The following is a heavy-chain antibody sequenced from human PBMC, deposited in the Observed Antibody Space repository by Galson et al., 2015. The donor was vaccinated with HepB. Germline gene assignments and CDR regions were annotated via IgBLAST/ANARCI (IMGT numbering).Heavy chain of an antibody. D-gene: IGHD2-21*02. CDR1: GFTLRDYA. J-gene: IGHJ4*02. Sequence: SLRLSCAASGFTLRDYAMHWVRQAPGKGLECVAFISWDGSKTFYGDSVRGRFTISRDNSKNMLYLEMNSLKGEDTAVFYCVRDHAPAHICGGDCYSAGYWGQGALVTVSS. V-gene: IGHV3-30-3*01. CDR2: ISWDGSKT. CDR3: VRDHAPAHICGGDCYSAGY.